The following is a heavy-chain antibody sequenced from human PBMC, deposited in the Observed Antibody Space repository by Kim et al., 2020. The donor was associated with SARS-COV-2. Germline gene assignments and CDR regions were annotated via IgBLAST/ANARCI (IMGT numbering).Heavy chain of an antibody. CDR3: VKVHPSLHY. J-gene: IGHJ4*02. CDR2: SI. Sequence: SIRYANPVKGRFTISADNSKNSLFLQMTSLRVENTAVYYCVKVHPSLHYWGQVTLVTVSS. V-gene: IGHV3-64D*09.